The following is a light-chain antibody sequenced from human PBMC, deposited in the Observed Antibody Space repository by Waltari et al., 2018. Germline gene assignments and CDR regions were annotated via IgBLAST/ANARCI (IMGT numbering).Light chain of an antibody. CDR1: QSVSYTASNKHY. V-gene: IGKV4-1*01. J-gene: IGKJ4*01. CDR2: WAS. CDR3: QQYYTTPLT. Sequence: DIVMTQSPDSLAVSLGERATINCKSSQSVSYTASNKHYLAWYQQKPGQPPKLIIYWASNRESGVPDRFSGSGSGMDFTLTISRLQAEDVAVYYCQQYYTTPLTCGGGTKVEI.